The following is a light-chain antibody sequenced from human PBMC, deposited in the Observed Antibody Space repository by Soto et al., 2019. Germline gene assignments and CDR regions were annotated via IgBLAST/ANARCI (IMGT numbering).Light chain of an antibody. CDR3: QTWGTGIVV. V-gene: IGLV4-69*01. CDR2: LNSDGSH. CDR1: SGHSSNA. J-gene: IGLJ3*02. Sequence: QLVLTQSPSVSASLGASVTVTCTLSSGHSSNAVAWHQQQPEKGPRYLMRLNSDGSHSKGDGIPDRFTGSSSGADRYLTISSLQSEDEADYYCQTWGTGIVVFGGGTKLTVL.